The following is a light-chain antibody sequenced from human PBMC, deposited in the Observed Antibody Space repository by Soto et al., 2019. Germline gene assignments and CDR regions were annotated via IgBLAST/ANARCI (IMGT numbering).Light chain of an antibody. CDR2: GAS. CDR1: QSVSSSY. V-gene: IGKV3-20*01. CDR3: QQYGSSPLYT. Sequence: EIVLTQSPGTLSLSPGERATLSCRASQSVSSSYLAWYQQKPGQAPRLLIYGASSRATGIPDRFSGSGSGTYFTLTISRLEPEDFEVYYCQQYGSSPLYTFGQGTKLEIK. J-gene: IGKJ2*01.